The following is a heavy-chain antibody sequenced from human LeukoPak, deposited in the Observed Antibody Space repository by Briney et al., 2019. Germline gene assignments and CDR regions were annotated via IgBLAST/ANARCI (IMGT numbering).Heavy chain of an antibody. CDR1: GFTFSSYW. V-gene: IGHV3-74*01. CDR3: ARGGVVVPAAPPKTYYYGMDV. CDR2: INSDGSST. Sequence: GGSLRLSCAASGFTFSSYWMHWVRQAPGKGLVWVSRINSDGSSTSYADSVKGRFTISRDNAKNTLYLQMNGLRAEDTAVYYCARGGVVVPAAPPKTYYYGMDVWGKGTTVTVSS. J-gene: IGHJ6*04. D-gene: IGHD2-2*01.